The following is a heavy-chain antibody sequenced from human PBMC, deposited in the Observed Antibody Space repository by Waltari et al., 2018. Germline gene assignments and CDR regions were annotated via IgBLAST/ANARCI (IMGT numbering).Heavy chain of an antibody. J-gene: IGHJ4*02. CDR1: GYSLADFY. D-gene: IGHD6-6*01. CDR3: ARAHVTPTLLIVPAFDY. CDR2: SEPYDGEA. V-gene: IGHV1-69-2*01. Sequence: VHLVQSGPEVRKPGATVKISCKVSGYSLADFYMHWVRHAPGKVLEWVGHSEPYDGEAKYAKKCQGRVTIAAYASTDTAYMELSSLTSEDTAVYFCARAHVTPTLLIVPAFDYCRQGTLATVSS.